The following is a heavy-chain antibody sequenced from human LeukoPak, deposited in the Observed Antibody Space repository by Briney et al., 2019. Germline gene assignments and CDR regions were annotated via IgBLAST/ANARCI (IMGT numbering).Heavy chain of an antibody. Sequence: GGSLRLSCAASGFTFSSYAMSWVRQAPGKGLEWVSAISGSGGSTYYADSVKGRFTISRDNSKNTLYLQMNSLRAEDTAVYYCAKAPTYYYDSSGYSAYYFDYWGQGTLVTVSS. D-gene: IGHD3-22*01. CDR1: GFTFSSYA. CDR3: AKAPTYYYDSSGYSAYYFDY. CDR2: ISGSGGST. J-gene: IGHJ4*02. V-gene: IGHV3-23*01.